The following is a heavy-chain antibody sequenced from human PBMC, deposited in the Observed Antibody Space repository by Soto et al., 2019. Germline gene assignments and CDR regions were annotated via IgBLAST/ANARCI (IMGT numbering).Heavy chain of an antibody. CDR1: GFSFSDFS. D-gene: IGHD5-12*01. CDR3: ARGTHGYNFPDY. Sequence: EVQLVESGGGLVKPGGSLRLSCAASGFSFSDFSLNWVRQAPGKGLEWVSSISGSSSYIDYADSVKGRFTIFRDNAKNSLDLQMNSLRVEDTALYYCARGTHGYNFPDYWGQGTLVTVSS. CDR2: ISGSSSYI. V-gene: IGHV3-21*01. J-gene: IGHJ4*02.